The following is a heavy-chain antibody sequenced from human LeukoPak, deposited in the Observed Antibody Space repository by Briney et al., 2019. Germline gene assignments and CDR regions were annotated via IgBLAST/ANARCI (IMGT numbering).Heavy chain of an antibody. J-gene: IGHJ6*03. Sequence: PGGSLRLSCAASGFTFSNYAMSWARQAPGKRLEWVSAISGTSASTYYAGSVKGRFTISRDNSKNTLYLQMNSLRADDTAVYYCAKVGPSLVRGLIRGGARYYYNYMDVWGKGTTVTISS. V-gene: IGHV3-23*01. CDR3: AKVGPSLVRGLIRGGARYYYNYMDV. D-gene: IGHD3-10*01. CDR2: ISGTSAST. CDR1: GFTFSNYA.